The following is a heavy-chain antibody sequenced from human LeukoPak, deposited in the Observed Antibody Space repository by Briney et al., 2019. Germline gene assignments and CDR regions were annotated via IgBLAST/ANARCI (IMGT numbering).Heavy chain of an antibody. V-gene: IGHV3-23*01. J-gene: IGHJ4*02. CDR2: ISVRGGST. Sequence: GGSLRHSCAASGFTFRSYAMSRVRPAPGGGRERVSAISVRGGSTYYAASVKGRLTISRDNTKNTLYLQMNSLRAADTAVYYCAKSTRTAGAPTDYWGQGTLVTVSS. CDR1: GFTFRSYA. D-gene: IGHD6-19*01. CDR3: AKSTRTAGAPTDY.